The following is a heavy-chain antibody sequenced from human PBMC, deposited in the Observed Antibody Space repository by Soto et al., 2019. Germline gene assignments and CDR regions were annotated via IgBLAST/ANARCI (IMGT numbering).Heavy chain of an antibody. CDR2: ISNDDNSA. V-gene: IGHV3-74*01. J-gene: IGHJ4*01. D-gene: IGHD3-10*01. CDR3: VRDSARAFDY. Sequence: EVHLVESGGGLVRPGGSLRLSCAASGFRFSAYWIHWVRQVPGKGLAWVSHISNDDNSATYADSVKGRFTTSRDDAKNTVSLQMNSLRADDTAVYYCVRDSARAFDYWGRGTLVTVSS. CDR1: GFRFSAYW.